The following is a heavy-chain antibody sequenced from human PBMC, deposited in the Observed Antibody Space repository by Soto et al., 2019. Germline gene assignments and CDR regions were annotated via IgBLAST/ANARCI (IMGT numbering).Heavy chain of an antibody. J-gene: IGHJ4*02. V-gene: IGHV3-48*03. D-gene: IGHD2-2*01. CDR2: ISGSGYTI. CDR1: GFTFSNYE. Sequence: EVQLVESGGGLVQPGGSLRLSCAASGFTFSNYEMIWVRQAPGKGLEWVSYISGSGYTIHYADSVKGRFTISRDNAKNSLHLQMNSLRDEDTAVYYCARDHTKLVVVPAAIDYWGQGTLVTVSS. CDR3: ARDHTKLVVVPAAIDY.